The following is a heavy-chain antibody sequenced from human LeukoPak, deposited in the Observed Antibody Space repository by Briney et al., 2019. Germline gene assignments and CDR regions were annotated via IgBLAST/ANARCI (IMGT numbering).Heavy chain of an antibody. D-gene: IGHD3-22*01. Sequence: SETLSLTCTVSGGSISSYYWSWIRQPPGKGLEWIGYIYHSGSTYYNPSLKSRVTISVDRSKNQFSLKLSSVTAADTAVYYCASYDSSGYYYVGWGQGTLVTVSS. V-gene: IGHV4-59*12. CDR1: GGSISSYY. CDR3: ASYDSSGYYYVG. J-gene: IGHJ4*02. CDR2: IYHSGST.